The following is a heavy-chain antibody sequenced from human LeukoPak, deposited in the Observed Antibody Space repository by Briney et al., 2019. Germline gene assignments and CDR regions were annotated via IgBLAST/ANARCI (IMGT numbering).Heavy chain of an antibody. Sequence: GGSLRLSCAASGFSFSNYAMSWVRQAPGEGLDWVSTLSDSGRDTYYADSVKGRFTISRDNSKNTLYLQMTSLRVEDTATYYCAKVPYSDYGSGRPPFMDVWGQGTTVAVSS. J-gene: IGHJ6*02. CDR2: LSDSGRDT. CDR1: GFSFSNYA. V-gene: IGHV3-23*01. CDR3: AKVPYSDYGSGRPPFMDV. D-gene: IGHD3-10*01.